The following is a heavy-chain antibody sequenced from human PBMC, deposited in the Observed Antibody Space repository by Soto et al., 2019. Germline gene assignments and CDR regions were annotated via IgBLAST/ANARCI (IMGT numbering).Heavy chain of an antibody. V-gene: IGHV3-48*01. D-gene: IGHD6-6*01. CDR3: ALVSYSSSAPDAFDI. CDR2: ISSSSTTI. J-gene: IGHJ3*02. CDR1: GFTFSSYS. Sequence: GGSLRLSCAASGFTFSSYSMNWVRQAPGKGLEWVSYISSSSTTIYYADSVKGRFTISRDNAKNSLYLQMNSLRAEDTAVYYCALVSYSSSAPDAFDIWGQGTMVTVSS.